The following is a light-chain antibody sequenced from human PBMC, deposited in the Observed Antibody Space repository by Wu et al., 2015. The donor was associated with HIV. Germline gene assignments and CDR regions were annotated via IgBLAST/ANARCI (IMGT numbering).Light chain of an antibody. CDR3: QQYNDWPPLT. V-gene: IGKV3-15*01. Sequence: SVNTHLAWYHATRPGQAPRLLIYAASTRATGVPARFSGGGSGTEFTLTISNIQSEDFAVYHCQQYNDWPPLTFGGGTKVELK. CDR2: AAS. J-gene: IGKJ4*01. CDR1: SVNTH.